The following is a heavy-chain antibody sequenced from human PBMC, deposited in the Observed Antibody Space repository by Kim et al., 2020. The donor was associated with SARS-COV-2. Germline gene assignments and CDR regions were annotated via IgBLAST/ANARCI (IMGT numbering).Heavy chain of an antibody. CDR2: ITIAGDP. V-gene: IGHV3-13*05. Sequence: GGSLRLSCAASGFTFNNHDMHWVRQPTGKGLEWVSGITIAGDPYYPGYVKGRFTIAKEDAKNSLYLQMNSLIAGDTAVYYCSRMGHYYFDLWGRGTLVTVSS. J-gene: IGHJ2*01. CDR3: SRMGHYYFDL. D-gene: IGHD1-26*01. CDR1: GFTFNNHD.